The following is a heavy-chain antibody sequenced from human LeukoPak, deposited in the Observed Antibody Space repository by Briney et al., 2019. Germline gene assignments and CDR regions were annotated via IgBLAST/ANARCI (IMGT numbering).Heavy chain of an antibody. D-gene: IGHD5-12*01. Sequence: ASVKVSCKASGYTFTSYGISWVRQAPGQGLEWMGWISAYNGNTNYAQRLQGRVTMTTDTSTSTAYMELRSLRSDDTAVYYCARDHVDIVAAGPNWFDPWGQGTLVTVSS. CDR2: ISAYNGNT. CDR1: GYTFTSYG. J-gene: IGHJ5*02. V-gene: IGHV1-18*01. CDR3: ARDHVDIVAAGPNWFDP.